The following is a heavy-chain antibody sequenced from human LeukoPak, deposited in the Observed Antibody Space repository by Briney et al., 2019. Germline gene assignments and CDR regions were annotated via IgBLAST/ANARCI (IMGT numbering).Heavy chain of an antibody. V-gene: IGHV4-30-2*01. J-gene: IGHJ4*02. CDR2: IYHSGST. D-gene: IGHD4-11*01. CDR1: GGSISSGGYY. CDR3: ARTADYTHLSD. Sequence: PSETLSLTCTVSGGSISSGGYYWSWIRQPPGKGLEWIGYIYHSGSTYYNPSLKSRVTISVDTSKNQFSLKLSSVTAADTAVYYCARTADYTHLSDWGQGTLVTVCS.